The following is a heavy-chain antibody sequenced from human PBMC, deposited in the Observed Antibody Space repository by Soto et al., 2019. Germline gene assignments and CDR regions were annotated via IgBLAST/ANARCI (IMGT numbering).Heavy chain of an antibody. CDR1: GDSVSSTSAA. CDR3: ARGSYYSGWV. CDR2: TYYRSKWYS. Sequence: RPLSLTCAISGDSVSSTSAAWSWIRQSPSRGLEWLGRTYYRSKWYSDYAVSVKSRITINPDTSKNQFSLQLNSVTPEDTAVYYCARGSYYSGWVWGQGTLVTVSS. V-gene: IGHV6-1*01. J-gene: IGHJ4*02. D-gene: IGHD6-19*01.